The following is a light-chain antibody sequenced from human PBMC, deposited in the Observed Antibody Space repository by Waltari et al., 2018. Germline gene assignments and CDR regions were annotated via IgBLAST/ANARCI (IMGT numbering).Light chain of an antibody. CDR2: KVS. V-gene: IGKV2-30*02. CDR1: QSLLHRDGNTY. Sequence: DIVMTQSPLSLPVSLGQPASISCKSSQSLLHRDGNTYLNWFYQRPGQSPRRLIYKVSDRDSGVPDRFSGSGSGTEFTLKSSRVEAEDIGLYYCMQDAHWPPYTFGQGTKLEI. J-gene: IGKJ2*01. CDR3: MQDAHWPPYT.